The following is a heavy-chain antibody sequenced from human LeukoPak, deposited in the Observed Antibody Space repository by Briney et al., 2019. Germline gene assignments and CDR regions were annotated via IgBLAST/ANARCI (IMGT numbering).Heavy chain of an antibody. Sequence: PSETLSLTCTVSGYSISSGYYWGWIRQPPGKGLEWIGSIYHSGSTYYNPSLKSRVTISVDTSKNQFSLKLSSVTAADTAVYYCARADRELRYFDWLPTPPLSWGQGTLVTVSS. CDR3: ARADRELRYFDWLPTPPLS. V-gene: IGHV4-38-2*02. CDR1: GYSISSGYY. J-gene: IGHJ5*02. D-gene: IGHD3-9*01. CDR2: IYHSGST.